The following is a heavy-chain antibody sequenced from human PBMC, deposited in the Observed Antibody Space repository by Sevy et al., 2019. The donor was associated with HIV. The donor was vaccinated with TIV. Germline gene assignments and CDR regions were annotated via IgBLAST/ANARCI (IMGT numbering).Heavy chain of an antibody. CDR2: IKSKPDGGTT. V-gene: IGHV3-15*01. CDR1: GFTFSHAW. Sequence: GGSLRLSCAASGFTFSHAWMSWVRQAPGKGLEWVGRIKSKPDGGTTDYAAPVQGRFTMSRDDSKNTLFLQMNSLKTDDTAVYYCSTDPIIVLLVTDGMDVWGQGTTVTVSS. CDR3: STDPIIVLLVTDGMDV. J-gene: IGHJ6*02. D-gene: IGHD2-8*02.